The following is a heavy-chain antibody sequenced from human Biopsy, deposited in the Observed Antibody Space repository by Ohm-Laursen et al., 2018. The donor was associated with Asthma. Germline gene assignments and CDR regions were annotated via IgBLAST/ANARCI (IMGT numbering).Heavy chain of an antibody. CDR3: VRGSSSWHHGPFHYYYGLDV. J-gene: IGHJ6*02. CDR2: IYYSGTT. D-gene: IGHD6-13*01. Sequence: TLSLTCSLSSGSGGYMRSGNYYWGWIRQPPGKGLEWIGSIYYSGTTYYNPSLESRVTVPADTSKNQFSLKLTSVTAADTAVYYCVRGSSSWHHGPFHYYYGLDVWGQGTTVTVSS. V-gene: IGHV4-39*01. CDR1: SGSGGYMRSGNYY.